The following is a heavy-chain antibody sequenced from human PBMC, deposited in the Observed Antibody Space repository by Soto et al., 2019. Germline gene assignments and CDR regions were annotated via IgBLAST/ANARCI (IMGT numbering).Heavy chain of an antibody. D-gene: IGHD3-22*01. CDR3: ARAAGVVVITYFDY. V-gene: IGHV4-4*07. CDR1: GGSISSYY. Sequence: PLETLSLTCTVSGGSISSYYWSWIRQPAGKGLEWIGRIYTSGSTNYNPSLKSRVTMSVDTSKNQFSLKLSSVTAADTAVYYCARAAGVVVITYFDYWGQGTLVTVSS. J-gene: IGHJ4*02. CDR2: IYTSGST.